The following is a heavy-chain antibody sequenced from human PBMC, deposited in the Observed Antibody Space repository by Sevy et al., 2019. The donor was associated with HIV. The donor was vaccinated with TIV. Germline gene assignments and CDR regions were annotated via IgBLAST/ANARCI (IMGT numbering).Heavy chain of an antibody. CDR2: IYWNGGST. CDR3: VRAFSATYSAYFDY. V-gene: IGHV3-20*04. J-gene: IGHJ4*02. Sequence: GGSLRLSCAGSGVTTEDYGMNWVRQVPGKGLEWVSGIYWNGGSTAYEDSVKGRFTISRDNAKRSLYLQMNSLRVDDTALYYCVRAFSATYSAYFDYWGQGALVTVSS. CDR1: GVTTEDYG. D-gene: IGHD1-26*01.